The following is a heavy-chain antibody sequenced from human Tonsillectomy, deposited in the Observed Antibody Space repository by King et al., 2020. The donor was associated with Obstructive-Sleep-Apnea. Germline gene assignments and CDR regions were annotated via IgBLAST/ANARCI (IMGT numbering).Heavy chain of an antibody. CDR1: GGTFSSYA. D-gene: IGHD6-19*01. Sequence: QLVQSGAEVKKPGSSVKVSCKASGGTFSSYAISWVRQAPGQGLEWMGGIIPILGIANYAQKFQGRVTITADKSTSTAYMELSSLRSEDTAVYYCASPGPSVAVAGTNYYYGMDVWGQGTTVTVSS. J-gene: IGHJ6*02. V-gene: IGHV1-69*04. CDR3: ASPGPSVAVAGTNYYYGMDV. CDR2: IIPILGIA.